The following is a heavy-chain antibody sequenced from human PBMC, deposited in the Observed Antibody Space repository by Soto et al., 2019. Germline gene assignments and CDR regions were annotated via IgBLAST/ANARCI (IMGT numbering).Heavy chain of an antibody. Sequence: TLSLTCTVSGGSISSGDYYWNWIRQPPGKGLEWIEYIYYSGSTDYNPSLQSRVTISVDTSKNLVSLKLSSVTAADTAVYYCARDVVATIRGDHYFDYWGQGALVPVSA. CDR2: IYYSGST. J-gene: IGHJ4*02. V-gene: IGHV4-30-4*01. D-gene: IGHD5-12*01. CDR1: GGSISSGDYY. CDR3: ARDVVATIRGDHYFDY.